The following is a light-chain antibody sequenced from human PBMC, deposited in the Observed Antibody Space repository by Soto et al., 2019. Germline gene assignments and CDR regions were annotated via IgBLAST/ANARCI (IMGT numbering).Light chain of an antibody. J-gene: IGKJ4*01. CDR3: HQHAESPLT. Sequence: EIVLTQSPGTLSLSPGERATLSCRASQNIGSSNVAWYQHKPGLAPRLLIYGASTRATGIPARFSVSGSGTDFTLTISRLEPEDFAVYYCHQHAESPLTFGGGTKV. CDR1: QNIGSSN. V-gene: IGKV3-20*01. CDR2: GAS.